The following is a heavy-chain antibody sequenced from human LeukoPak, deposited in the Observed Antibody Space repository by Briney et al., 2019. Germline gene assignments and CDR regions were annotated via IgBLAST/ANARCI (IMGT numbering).Heavy chain of an antibody. D-gene: IGHD3-3*01. J-gene: IGHJ4*02. CDR1: GFTVSSNY. Sequence: GGSLRLSCAASGFTVSSNYMSWVRQAPGKGLEWVSVVYSGGSTYYADSVKGRFTISRDISKNTLYLQMNSLRAEDTAVYYCARDFGSGVATYYFDYWGQGTLVTVSS. CDR3: ARDFGSGVATYYFDY. CDR2: VYSGGST. V-gene: IGHV3-53*01.